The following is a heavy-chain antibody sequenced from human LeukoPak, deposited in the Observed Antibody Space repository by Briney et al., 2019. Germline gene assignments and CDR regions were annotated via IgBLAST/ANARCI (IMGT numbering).Heavy chain of an antibody. CDR2: ITSSGRTI. V-gene: IGHV3-11*01. CDR3: ARDGRYPASGNKCWFDP. CDR1: GFTFSDYY. J-gene: IGHJ5*02. Sequence: GGSLRLSCAASGFTFSDYYMSWIRQAPGKGLEWVSYITSSGRTIYYADSVKGRFTISRDNAKNSLYLQMNSLRAEDTAVYYCARDGRYPASGNKCWFDPWGQGTLVTVSS. D-gene: IGHD3-10*01.